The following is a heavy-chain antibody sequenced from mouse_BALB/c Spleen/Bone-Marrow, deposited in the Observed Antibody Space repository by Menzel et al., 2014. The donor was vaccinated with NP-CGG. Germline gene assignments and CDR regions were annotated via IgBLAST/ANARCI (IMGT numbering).Heavy chain of an antibody. V-gene: IGHV1-5*01. J-gene: IGHJ1*01. CDR1: GYSFTSYW. CDR2: IYPGNSDT. D-gene: IGHD1-1*01. CDR3: ARGLRWCFEV. Sequence: EVQLVESGTVLARPGASVKMSCKASGYSFTSYWLHWVKERPGQGLEWLGAIYPGNSDTSYNQKFKGKAKLTAVTSASTAYMELSSRTNEDSAVYYCARGLRWCFEVWGAGTTVTVSS.